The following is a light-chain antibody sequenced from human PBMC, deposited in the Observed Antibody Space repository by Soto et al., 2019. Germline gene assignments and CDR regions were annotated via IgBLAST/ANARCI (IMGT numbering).Light chain of an antibody. Sequence: QSVLTQPPSVSGTPGQRVTISCSGSSSNIGVKTVNWYQQFPGSAPKLLIFRSDQRPSGVPDRFSGSKSGTSASLAISGLQSEDEADYYCSAWGDSLNGRVFGTGTKLTVL. CDR2: RSD. CDR1: SSNIGVKT. J-gene: IGLJ1*01. V-gene: IGLV1-44*01. CDR3: SAWGDSLNGRV.